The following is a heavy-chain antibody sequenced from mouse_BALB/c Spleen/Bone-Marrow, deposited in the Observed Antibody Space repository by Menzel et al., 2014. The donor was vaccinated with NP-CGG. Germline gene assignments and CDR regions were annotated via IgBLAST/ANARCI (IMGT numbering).Heavy chain of an antibody. V-gene: IGHV14-3*02. CDR3: ARDGNWWTMRC. J-gene: IGHJ4*01. CDR2: IDPANGDT. CDR1: GFNIKDTY. D-gene: IGHD2-1*01. Sequence: EVQLQQSGTDLVKPGVSIRLPCTASGFNIKDTYMHWVRQRPEQGLEWIGRIDPANGDTKYDPKFQGKATITADTSSNTAYLQLSSLTSEDTAVYYCARDGNWWTMRCWARATSVPVSS.